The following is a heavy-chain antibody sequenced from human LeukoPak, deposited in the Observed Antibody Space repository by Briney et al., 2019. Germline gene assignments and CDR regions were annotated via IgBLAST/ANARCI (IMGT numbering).Heavy chain of an antibody. D-gene: IGHD5-12*01. J-gene: IGHJ6*02. CDR3: ARRDSGYDYYYYGMDV. Sequence: ASVKVSCKASGYTFTSYYMHWVRQAPGQGLEWMGIINPSGGSTSYAQKFQGRVTMTRDTSTSTVYVELSSLRSEDTAVYYCARRDSGYDYYYYGMDVWGQGTTVTVSS. CDR2: INPSGGST. CDR1: GYTFTSYY. V-gene: IGHV1-46*01.